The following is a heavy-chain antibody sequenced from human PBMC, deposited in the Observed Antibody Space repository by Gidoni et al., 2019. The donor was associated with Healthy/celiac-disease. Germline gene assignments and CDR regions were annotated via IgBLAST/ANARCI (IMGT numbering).Heavy chain of an antibody. V-gene: IGHV3-23*01. CDR2: ISGSGGST. D-gene: IGHD5-18*01. J-gene: IGHJ4*02. CDR3: AKDQGAGGYSYGYSDY. Sequence: EVQLLESGGGLVQTGGSLRLSCAASGFTFSTYAMRWVRQAPGKGLEWVSAISGSGGSTYYADSVKGRFTISRDNSKNTLYLQMNSRRAEDTAVYYCAKDQGAGGYSYGYSDYWGQGTLVTVSS. CDR1: GFTFSTYA.